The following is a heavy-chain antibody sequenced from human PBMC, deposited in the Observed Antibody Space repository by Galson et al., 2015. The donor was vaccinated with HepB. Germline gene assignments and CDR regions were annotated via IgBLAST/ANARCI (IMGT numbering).Heavy chain of an antibody. Sequence: ETLSLTCAVYGGSFSGYYWSWIRQPPGKGLEWIGEINHSGSTNYNPSLKSRVTISVDTSKNQFSLKLSSVTAADTAVYYCARGSSWYMDAFDIWGQGTMVTVSS. CDR2: INHSGST. D-gene: IGHD6-13*01. CDR1: GGSFSGYY. V-gene: IGHV4-34*01. CDR3: ARGSSWYMDAFDI. J-gene: IGHJ3*02.